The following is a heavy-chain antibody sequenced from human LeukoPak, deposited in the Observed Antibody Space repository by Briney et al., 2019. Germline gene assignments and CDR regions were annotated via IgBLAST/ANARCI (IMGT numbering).Heavy chain of an antibody. D-gene: IGHD3-3*01. J-gene: IGHJ5*02. V-gene: IGHV4-39*07. Sequence: PSETLSLTCTVSGGSISSSSYYWGWIRQPPGKGLEWIGSIYYSGSTYYNPSLKSRVTISVDTSKNQFSLKLSSVTATDTAVYYCARADVITIWFDPWGQGTQVTVSS. CDR2: IYYSGST. CDR3: ARADVITIWFDP. CDR1: GGSISSSSYY.